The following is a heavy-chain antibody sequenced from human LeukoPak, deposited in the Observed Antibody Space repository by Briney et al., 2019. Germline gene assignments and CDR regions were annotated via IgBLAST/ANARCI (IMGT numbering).Heavy chain of an antibody. D-gene: IGHD3-3*01. V-gene: IGHV4-34*01. CDR3: ARGVVFGVVIITHYCYYMDV. CDR1: GGSFSGYY. J-gene: IGHJ6*03. CDR2: INHSGST. Sequence: SETLSLTCAVYGGSFSGYYWSWIRQPPGKGLEWIGEINHSGSTNYNPSLKSRVTISVDTSKNQFSLKLSSVTAADTAVYYCARGVVFGVVIITHYCYYMDVWGKGTTVTVSS.